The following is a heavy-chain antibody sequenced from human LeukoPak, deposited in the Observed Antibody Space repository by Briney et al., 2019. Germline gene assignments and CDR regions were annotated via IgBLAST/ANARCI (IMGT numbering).Heavy chain of an antibody. J-gene: IGHJ4*02. D-gene: IGHD5-18*01. CDR1: GYSISSGFY. Sequence: KTSETLSLTCTVSGYSISSGFYWGWIRQPPGKGLEWIGSIYYSGSTYYNPSLKSRVTISVDTSKNQFSLKLSSVTAADTAVYYCARHPRIRYGYGPATVDYWGQGTLVTVSS. CDR3: ARHPRIRYGYGPATVDY. V-gene: IGHV4-38-2*02. CDR2: IYYSGST.